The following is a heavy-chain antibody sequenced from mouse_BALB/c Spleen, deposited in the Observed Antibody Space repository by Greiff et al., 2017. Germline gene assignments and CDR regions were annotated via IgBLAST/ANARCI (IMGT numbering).Heavy chain of an antibody. CDR3: TRTNYYGSSSFAY. CDR1: GYTFTDYN. V-gene: IGHV1-18*01. Sequence: EVQLQQFGAELVKPGASVKISCKASGYTFTDYNMDWVKQSHGKSLEWIGDINPNYDSTSYNQKFKGKAKLTAVTSTSTAYMELSSLTNEDSAVYYCTRTNYYGSSSFAYWGQGTLVTVSA. J-gene: IGHJ3*01. D-gene: IGHD1-1*01. CDR2: INPNYDST.